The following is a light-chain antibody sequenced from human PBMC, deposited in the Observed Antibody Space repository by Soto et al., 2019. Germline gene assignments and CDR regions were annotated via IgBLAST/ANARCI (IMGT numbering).Light chain of an antibody. CDR3: SSYPGRSNPGV. Sequence: QSALTQPASVSGSPGQSITISCTGTNSDIGCYNYVSWYQQHPGKAPKLMIYDLSNRPSGVSYRFSGSKSGNTAYLTISGLEAEDEAEYYCSSYPGRSNPGVFGVGTWLTVL. J-gene: IGLJ2*01. CDR2: DLS. V-gene: IGLV2-14*03. CDR1: NSDIGCYNY.